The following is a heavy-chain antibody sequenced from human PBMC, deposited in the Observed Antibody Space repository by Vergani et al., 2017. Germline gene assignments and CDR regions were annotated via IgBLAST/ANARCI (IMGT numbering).Heavy chain of an antibody. CDR2: INHSGST. J-gene: IGHJ6*02. D-gene: IGHD2-2*01. CDR3: ARPGGYCSSTSCRYYYYYYGMDV. Sequence: QVQLQQWGAGLLKPSETLSLTCAVYGGSFSGYYWSWIRQPPGKGLEWIGEINHSGSTNYNPSLKSRVTISVDTSKNQFSLKLSSVTAADTAVYYCARPGGYCSSTSCRYYYYYYGMDVWGQGTTVTGSS. CDR1: GGSFSGYY. V-gene: IGHV4-34*01.